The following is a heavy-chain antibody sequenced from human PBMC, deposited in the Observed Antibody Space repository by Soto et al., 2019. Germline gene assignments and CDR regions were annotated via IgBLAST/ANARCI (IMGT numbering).Heavy chain of an antibody. Sequence: QVQLVESGGGVVQPGRSLRLSCAASGFTFSSYGMHWVRQAPGTGLEWVAVIWYDGSNKYYADSVKGRFTISRDNSKNTLYLQMNSLRAEDTAVYYCARDPSSVVTLPAFDIWGQGTMVTVSS. CDR3: ARDPSSVVTLPAFDI. J-gene: IGHJ3*02. CDR2: IWYDGSNK. V-gene: IGHV3-33*01. D-gene: IGHD2-21*02. CDR1: GFTFSSYG.